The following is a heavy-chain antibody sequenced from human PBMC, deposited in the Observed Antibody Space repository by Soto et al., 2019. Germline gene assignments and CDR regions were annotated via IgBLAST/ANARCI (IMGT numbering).Heavy chain of an antibody. CDR2: INPSGGST. Sequence: ASVKVSCKASGYTFTSYYMHWVRQAPGQGLEWMGIINPSGGSTSYAQKFQGRVTMTRDTSTSTVYMELSSLRSEDTAVYYCARVPGTSGSYPNGINWFDPWGQGTLVTVSS. V-gene: IGHV1-46*01. J-gene: IGHJ5*02. CDR1: GYTFTSYY. CDR3: ARVPGTSGSYPNGINWFDP. D-gene: IGHD1-26*01.